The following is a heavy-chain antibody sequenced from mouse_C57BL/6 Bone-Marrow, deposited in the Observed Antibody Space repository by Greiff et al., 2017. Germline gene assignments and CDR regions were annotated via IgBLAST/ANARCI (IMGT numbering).Heavy chain of an antibody. CDR2: INSDGGST. CDR3: ARHDYDYDGDYAMDY. Sequence: DVMLVESGGGLVQPGESLKLSCESNEYEFPSHDMSWVRKTPEKRLELVAAINSDGGSTYYPDTMERRFIISRDNTKKTRYLQMSSLRSEDTALYYCARHDYDYDGDYAMDYWGQGTSVTVSS. V-gene: IGHV5-2*01. CDR1: EYEFPSHD. D-gene: IGHD2-4*01. J-gene: IGHJ4*01.